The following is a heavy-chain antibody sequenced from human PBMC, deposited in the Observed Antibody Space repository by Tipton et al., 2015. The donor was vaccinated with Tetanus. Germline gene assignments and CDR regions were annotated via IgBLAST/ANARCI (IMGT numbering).Heavy chain of an antibody. CDR2: INPSGGST. CDR1: GYTFTSYY. CDR3: ARDSHPALPYSSGWYAGLEEG. D-gene: IGHD6-19*01. J-gene: IGHJ4*02. V-gene: IGHV1-46*01. Sequence: QVQLVQSGAEVKKPGASVKVSCKASGYTFTSYYMHWVRQAPGQGLEWMGIINPSGGSTSYAQKFQGRVTMTRDTSTSTVYMELSSLRSEDTAVYYCARDSHPALPYSSGWYAGLEEGWGQGTLVTVSS.